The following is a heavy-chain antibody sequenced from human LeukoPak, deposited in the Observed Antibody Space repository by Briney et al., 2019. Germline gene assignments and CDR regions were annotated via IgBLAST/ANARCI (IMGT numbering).Heavy chain of an antibody. Sequence: ASVKVSCKASVYTFTSYDINWVRQATGQGLEWMGWMNPNSGNTGYAQKFQGRVTMTRNTSISTAYMELSSLRSEDTAVYYCARTMYYYDSGSYQTLFGYWGQGTLVTVSS. J-gene: IGHJ4*02. CDR1: VYTFTSYD. CDR2: MNPNSGNT. V-gene: IGHV1-8*01. CDR3: ARTMYYYDSGSYQTLFGY. D-gene: IGHD3-10*01.